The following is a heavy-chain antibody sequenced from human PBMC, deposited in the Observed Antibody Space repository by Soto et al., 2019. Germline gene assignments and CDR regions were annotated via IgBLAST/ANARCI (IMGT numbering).Heavy chain of an antibody. CDR3: ARARSVSRFLEWLPPTDAFDI. J-gene: IGHJ3*02. CDR2: IYYSGST. Sequence: QVQLQESGPGLVKPSQTLSLTCTVSGGSISSGGYYWSWIRQHPGKGLEGIGYIYYSGSTYYNPSLKSRVTIAVDTSNNQFSLKLSSVTAADTAVYYCARARSVSRFLEWLPPTDAFDIWGQGTMVTVSS. V-gene: IGHV4-31*03. D-gene: IGHD3-3*01. CDR1: GGSISSGGYY.